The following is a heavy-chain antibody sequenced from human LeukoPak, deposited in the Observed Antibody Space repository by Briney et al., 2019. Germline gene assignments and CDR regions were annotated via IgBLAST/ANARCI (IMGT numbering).Heavy chain of an antibody. CDR1: GGSISSGDYY. CDR2: IHYSGST. J-gene: IGHJ4*02. CDR3: ARVIGYDQLDY. D-gene: IGHD5-12*01. V-gene: IGHV4-31*03. Sequence: SQTLSLTCSVSGGSISSGDYYWSWIRQHPGKGLEWIGYIHYSGSTYYNPSLKSRVSISVSTSKNWFSLQLSSVTAADTAVYYCARVIGYDQLDYWGQGTLVTVSS.